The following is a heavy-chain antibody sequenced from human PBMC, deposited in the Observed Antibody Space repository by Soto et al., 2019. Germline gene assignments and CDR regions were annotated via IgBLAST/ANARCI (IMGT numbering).Heavy chain of an antibody. V-gene: IGHV3-23*01. CDR1: GFTFSSYA. Sequence: EVQLLESGGGLVQPGGSLRLSCAASGFTFSSYAMSWVRQAPGKGLEWVSAISGSGGSTYYADSVKGRFTISRDNSKNTLYLQMNSLRAEDTAVYYCAKSGGIAAQKYNWFDPWGQGTLVTVSS. J-gene: IGHJ5*02. D-gene: IGHD6-6*01. CDR3: AKSGGIAAQKYNWFDP. CDR2: ISGSGGST.